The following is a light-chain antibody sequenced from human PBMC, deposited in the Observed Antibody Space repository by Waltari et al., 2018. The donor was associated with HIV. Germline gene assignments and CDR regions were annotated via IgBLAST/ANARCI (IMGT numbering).Light chain of an antibody. CDR2: WAS. CDR3: QQYYSTPPT. J-gene: IGKJ1*01. V-gene: IGKV4-1*01. Sequence: DIVMTQSPHSLALSLGERATINCKSSQNIFYSSKNANYLAWYQQKPGQSPKLLIYWASSRASGVPDRFSCSGSRTDFTLSISSLQSEDVAVYFCQQYYSTPPTFGQGTRVEIK. CDR1: QNIFYSSKNANY.